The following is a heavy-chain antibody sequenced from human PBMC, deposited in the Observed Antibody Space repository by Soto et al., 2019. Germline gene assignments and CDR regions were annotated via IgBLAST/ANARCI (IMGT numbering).Heavy chain of an antibody. CDR3: VRGRVGTGAFDI. CDR2: TNGDGSKT. CDR1: GFTFSSYA. D-gene: IGHD1-1*01. J-gene: IGHJ3*02. V-gene: IGHV3-23*04. Sequence: EVQLVESGGGLQQPGGSLRLSCAASGFTFSSYAMSWVRRTPGEGLEWVSATNGDGSKTYVAESVKGRVNISRDKSMNALVLKMHSLRAVDTAVYHCVRGRVGTGAFDIWGQGTLVTVSS.